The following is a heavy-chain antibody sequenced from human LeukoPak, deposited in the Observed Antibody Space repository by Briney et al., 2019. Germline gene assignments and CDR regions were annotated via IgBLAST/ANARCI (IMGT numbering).Heavy chain of an antibody. CDR1: EFTVSSNY. CDR2: ISWDGGST. CDR3: AKGAHLNYYDPPSYYYYGMDV. J-gene: IGHJ6*02. D-gene: IGHD3-22*01. Sequence: QPGGSLRLSCAASEFTVSSNYMSWVRQAPGKGLEWVSLISWDGGSTYYADSVKGRFTISRDNSKNSLYLQMNSLRAEDTALYYCAKGAHLNYYDPPSYYYYGMDVWGQGTPVTVSS. V-gene: IGHV3-43D*03.